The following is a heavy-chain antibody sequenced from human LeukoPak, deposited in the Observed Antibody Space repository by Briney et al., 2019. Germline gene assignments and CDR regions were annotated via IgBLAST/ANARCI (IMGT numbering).Heavy chain of an antibody. D-gene: IGHD6-13*01. CDR3: ARRSSSWSIDY. J-gene: IGHJ4*02. Sequence: GGSLRLSCAASGFTFSSYGMHWVRQAPGKGLEWVAVIWYDGSNKYYADSVKGRFTISRDNSKNTLYLQMNSLRAEDTAVYYCARRSSSWSIDYWGQGTLVTVSS. V-gene: IGHV3-33*01. CDR2: IWYDGSNK. CDR1: GFTFSSYG.